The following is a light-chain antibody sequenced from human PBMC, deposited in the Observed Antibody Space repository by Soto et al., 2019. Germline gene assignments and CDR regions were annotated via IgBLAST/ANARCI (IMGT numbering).Light chain of an antibody. CDR2: GAS. J-gene: IGKJ1*01. V-gene: IGKV3-20*01. CDR3: HQYGSFPRT. CDR1: QSVTSRS. Sequence: EIVLTQSPGTLSLSPGERATLSCRASQSVTSRSLAWYQQKPGQAPRLLISGASSRATGISDRFSGSGSGTDFTLTISRLEPEEFAVYYCHQYGSFPRTFGQGTKVEIK.